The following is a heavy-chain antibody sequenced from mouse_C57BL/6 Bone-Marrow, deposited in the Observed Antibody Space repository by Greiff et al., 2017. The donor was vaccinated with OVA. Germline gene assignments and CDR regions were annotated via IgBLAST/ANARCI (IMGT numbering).Heavy chain of an antibody. CDR3: VSHSSGYGAMDY. Sequence: EVKLVESGGGLVQPKGSLKLSCAASGFSFNTYAMNWVRQAPGKGLEWVARIRSKSNNYATYYADSVKDRFTISRDDSESMLYLQMNNLKTEDTAMYYCVSHSSGYGAMDYWGQGTSVTVSS. CDR1: GFSFNTYA. D-gene: IGHD3-2*02. J-gene: IGHJ4*01. CDR2: IRSKSNNYAT. V-gene: IGHV10-1*01.